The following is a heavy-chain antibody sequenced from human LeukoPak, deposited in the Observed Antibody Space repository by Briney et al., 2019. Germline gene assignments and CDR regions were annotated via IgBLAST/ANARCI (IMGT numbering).Heavy chain of an antibody. CDR3: VSFSGSCQFDY. CDR1: GYTFTSYG. J-gene: IGHJ4*02. V-gene: IGHV1-18*01. CDR2: ISAYNGNT. Sequence: ASVKVSCKASGYTFTSYGISWVRQAPGQGLEWMGWISAYNGNTNYAQKLQGRVTMATDTSTSTAYMELRSLRSDDTAVYYCVSFSGSCQFDYWGQGTLVTVSS. D-gene: IGHD3-10*01.